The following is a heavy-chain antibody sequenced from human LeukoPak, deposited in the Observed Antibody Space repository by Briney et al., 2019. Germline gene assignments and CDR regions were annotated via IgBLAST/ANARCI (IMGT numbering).Heavy chain of an antibody. CDR2: IRYDGSNK. V-gene: IGHV3-30*02. CDR1: GFTFSSYG. J-gene: IGHJ4*02. CDR3: AKDGEGEVPTAIGY. Sequence: GGSLRLSCAASGFTFSSYGMHWVRQAPGKGLEGVAFIRYDGSNKYYADSVKGRFSVSRDNSKNTLYLQMNSLRAEDTAIYFCAKDGEGEVPTAIGYWGQGTLVTVSS. D-gene: IGHD2-2*01.